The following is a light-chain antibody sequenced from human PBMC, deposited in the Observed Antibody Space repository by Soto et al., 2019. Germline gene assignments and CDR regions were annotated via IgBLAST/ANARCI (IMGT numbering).Light chain of an antibody. CDR2: DAS. V-gene: IGKV3-11*01. J-gene: IGKJ1*01. Sequence: EIVLTQSPATLSLSPGERATLSCRASQSVSSYLAWYQQKPGQAPRLLIYDASNRATGIPARFSGSGSGTAFTRTISSLEPEDFAVYYCQQRSNWPPWTFGQGTKVDIK. CDR1: QSVSSY. CDR3: QQRSNWPPWT.